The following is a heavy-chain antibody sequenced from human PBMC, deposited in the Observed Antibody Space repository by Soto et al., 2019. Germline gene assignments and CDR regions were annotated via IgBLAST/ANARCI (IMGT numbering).Heavy chain of an antibody. Sequence: QVQLQESGPGLVKPSGTLSLTCAVSGDSVSSPYYWCWVRQPPGKGLEWIGEVFHTGTTSYNPSLSSRVTISMDKSTNQFSLDLSSVTAAHTAVYFFARSAGWYAVHSWGPGTLVIVSS. CDR2: VFHTGTT. V-gene: IGHV4-4*02. D-gene: IGHD6-19*01. J-gene: IGHJ4*02. CDR1: GDSVSSPYY. CDR3: ARSAGWYAVHS.